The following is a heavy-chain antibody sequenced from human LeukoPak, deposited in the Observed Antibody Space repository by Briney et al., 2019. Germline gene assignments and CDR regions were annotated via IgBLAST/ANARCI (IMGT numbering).Heavy chain of an antibody. V-gene: IGHV4-31*03. CDR3: ARESVYSSGWQSVD. D-gene: IGHD6-19*01. CDR2: IYYSGST. J-gene: IGHJ4*02. CDR1: GGSISSGGYY. Sequence: SETLSLTCTVSGGSISSGGYYWSWIRQHPGKGLEWIGYIYYSGSTYYNPSLKSRVTISVDTSKNQFSLKLSSVTAADTAVYYCARESVYSSGWQSVDWGQGTLGTVSS.